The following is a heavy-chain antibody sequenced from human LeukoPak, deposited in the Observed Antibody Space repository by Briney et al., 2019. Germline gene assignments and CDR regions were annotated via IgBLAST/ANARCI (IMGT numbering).Heavy chain of an antibody. J-gene: IGHJ4*02. CDR3: ARAGGYASSWAY. CDR2: IKQDGSEK. Sequence: PGGSLRLSCAASGFTFRFSSYAMSWVRQAPGKGLEWVANIKQDGSEKNYVDSVKGRFTISRDNAKNSLELQMNSLRDEDTAVYYCARAGGYASSWAYWGQGTLVTVSS. CDR1: GFTFRFSSYA. V-gene: IGHV3-7*01. D-gene: IGHD5-12*01.